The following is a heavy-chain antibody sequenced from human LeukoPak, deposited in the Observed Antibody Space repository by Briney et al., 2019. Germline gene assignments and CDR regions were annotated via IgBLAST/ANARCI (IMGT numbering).Heavy chain of an antibody. CDR2: IYYSGST. V-gene: IGHV4-30-4*01. CDR1: GGSISSYY. J-gene: IGHJ4*02. Sequence: SETLSLTCTVSGGSISSYYWSWIRQPPGKGLEWIGYIYYSGSTYYNPSLKSRVTISVDTSKNQFSLKLSSVTAADTAVYYCARASYYDFWSGFPSKFDYWGQGTLVTVSS. CDR3: ARASYYDFWSGFPSKFDY. D-gene: IGHD3-3*01.